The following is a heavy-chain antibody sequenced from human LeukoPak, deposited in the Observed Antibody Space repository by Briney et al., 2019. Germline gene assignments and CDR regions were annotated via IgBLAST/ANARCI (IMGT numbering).Heavy chain of an antibody. Sequence: MPSKTLSLTCTVSGVSISSYYWRWIRQPPGKGLEWIGYISYSGSTDYNPSLKSRVTISVDTSKNQFSLKLSSMTAADTAVYYCARQVNGWSDYWGQGTLVTVSS. CDR1: GVSISSYY. CDR3: ARQVNGWSDY. J-gene: IGHJ4*02. CDR2: ISYSGST. D-gene: IGHD6-19*01. V-gene: IGHV4-59*08.